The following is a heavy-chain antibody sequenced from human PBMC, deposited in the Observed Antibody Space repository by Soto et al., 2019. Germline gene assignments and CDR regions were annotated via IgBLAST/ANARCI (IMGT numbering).Heavy chain of an antibody. CDR3: ARDAGVSGELYY. D-gene: IGHD1-26*01. V-gene: IGHV1-18*01. Sequence: QVQLVQSGAEVKKPGASVKVSCKASGYTFTSYGISWVRQAPGQGLEWMGWISAYNGNTNYAQKLQGRVTMTTDTXTSTAYMELRXLXSDDTAVYYCARDAGVSGELYYWGQGTLVTVSS. J-gene: IGHJ4*02. CDR2: ISAYNGNT. CDR1: GYTFTSYG.